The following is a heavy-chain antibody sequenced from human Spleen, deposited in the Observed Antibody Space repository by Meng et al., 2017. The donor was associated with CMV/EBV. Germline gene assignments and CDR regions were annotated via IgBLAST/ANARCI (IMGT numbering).Heavy chain of an antibody. D-gene: IGHD3-3*01. J-gene: IGHJ4*02. CDR3: ARAFYDFWSGIGY. CDR2: ISYDGSIK. Sequence: GGPLRLSCAASKFTFSYYAMHWVRQAPGKGLEWVALISYDGSIKYYADSVKGRFTISRDNANSALYLQMDRLRVEDTAVYYCARAFYDFWSGIGYWGQGVLVTVSS. CDR1: KFTFSYYA. V-gene: IGHV3-30-3*01.